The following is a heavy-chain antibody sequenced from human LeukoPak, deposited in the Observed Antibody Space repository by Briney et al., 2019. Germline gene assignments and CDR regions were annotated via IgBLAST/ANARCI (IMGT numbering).Heavy chain of an antibody. J-gene: IGHJ4*02. Sequence: PGRSLRLSCAASGFTFSSYVILWVRQAPGKGLEWVAVISYDGRNKYYADSVKGRFTISRDNSKNTLYLQMHSLRAEDTAVYYCARGNYDFWSGYWDYWGQGTLVTVSS. CDR2: ISYDGRNK. CDR1: GFTFSSYV. D-gene: IGHD3-3*01. V-gene: IGHV3-30*03. CDR3: ARGNYDFWSGYWDY.